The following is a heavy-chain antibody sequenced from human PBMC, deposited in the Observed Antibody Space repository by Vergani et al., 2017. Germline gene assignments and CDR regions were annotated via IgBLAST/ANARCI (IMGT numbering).Heavy chain of an antibody. J-gene: IGHJ3*01. V-gene: IGHV3-23*01. Sequence: EVQLLESGGNLIQPGGSLRLSCGASGFTFSSYAMTWVRLAPGKGLQWVSAISGSGGNTFYTDSVKGRFTISRDNSKDTLYLQMNSLRVEDTAIYYCAREYSSTSGRAFDCWGQGTKVTVSS. D-gene: IGHD2-2*01. CDR1: GFTFSSYA. CDR3: AREYSSTSGRAFDC. CDR2: ISGSGGNT.